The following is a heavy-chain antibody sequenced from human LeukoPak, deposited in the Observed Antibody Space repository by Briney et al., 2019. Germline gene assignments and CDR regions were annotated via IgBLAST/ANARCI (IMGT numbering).Heavy chain of an antibody. CDR2: INPNSGGT. J-gene: IGHJ4*02. Sequence: ASVKVSCKASGFTFSSYYMHWVRQAPGQGLEWMGWINPNSGGTNYAQNFQGRVTMTTDTSISTAYMELSGLTSDDTAVYYCARDRWGRGDFDYWGQGTLVTVSP. CDR3: ARDRWGRGDFDY. CDR1: GFTFSSYY. V-gene: IGHV1-2*02. D-gene: IGHD7-27*01.